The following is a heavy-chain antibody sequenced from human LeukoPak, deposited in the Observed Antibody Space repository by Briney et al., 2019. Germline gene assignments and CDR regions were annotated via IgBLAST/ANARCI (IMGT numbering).Heavy chain of an antibody. V-gene: IGHV3-48*01. CDR1: GFTFSSYN. J-gene: IGHJ4*02. CDR2: ISSTGNTI. CDR3: ARQYAYTLSFDF. Sequence: HPGGSLRLSCASSGFTFSSYNMNWVRQAPGKGLEWVSYISSTGNTIYYADSVKGRFTISRDNAKNSLYLQMNSLRAEDTAVYYCARQYAYTLSFDFWGQGTLVTVSS. D-gene: IGHD4-11*01.